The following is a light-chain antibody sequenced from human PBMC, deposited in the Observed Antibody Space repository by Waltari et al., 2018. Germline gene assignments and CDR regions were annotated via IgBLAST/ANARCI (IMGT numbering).Light chain of an antibody. Sequence: QSALTQPRSVSGPPGQSVTLSCTGTSSDVGGYDYVSWYQQHPVKAPKLIISEVDKRPSGVSDRFSGSKSGNTASLTISGLQVDDEASYYCCSFAGNYTLLFGGGTNLTVL. CDR3: CSFAGNYTLL. CDR1: SSDVGGYDY. J-gene: IGLJ2*01. V-gene: IGLV2-11*01. CDR2: EVD.